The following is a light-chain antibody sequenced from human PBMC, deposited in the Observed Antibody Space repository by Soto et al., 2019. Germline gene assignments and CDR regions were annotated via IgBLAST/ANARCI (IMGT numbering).Light chain of an antibody. V-gene: IGKV1-5*03. J-gene: IGKJ1*01. Sequence: DIQMTQSPSTLSASVGDRVTITCRASQSISSWLAWFQQKPGKAPKLLIYKASNLDSGVPSRFSGSGSGTEFTLTISALHPDDFATDYCQQYNSYWWTFGQGTKVEI. CDR2: KAS. CDR1: QSISSW. CDR3: QQYNSYWWT.